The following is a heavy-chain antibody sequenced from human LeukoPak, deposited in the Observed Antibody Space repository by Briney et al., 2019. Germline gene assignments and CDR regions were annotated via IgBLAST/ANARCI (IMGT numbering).Heavy chain of an antibody. D-gene: IGHD3/OR15-3a*01. CDR1: GFTVSSNY. V-gene: IGHV3-66*01. CDR2: IYSGGST. CDR3: ARYGLGAHAFDI. J-gene: IGHJ3*02. Sequence: GGSLRLSCAASGFTVSSNYMNWVRQAPGKGLEWVSVIYSGGSTYYADSVKGRFTISRDNSKNTLYLQMNSLRAEDTAVYYCARYGLGAHAFDIWGQGTMVTVSS.